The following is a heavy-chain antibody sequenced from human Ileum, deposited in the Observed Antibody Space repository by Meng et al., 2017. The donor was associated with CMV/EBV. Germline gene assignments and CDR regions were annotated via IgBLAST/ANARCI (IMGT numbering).Heavy chain of an antibody. V-gene: IGHV1-8*03. Sequence: ASVKVSCKASGYTFTSYDINWVRQATGQGLEWMGWMNPNSGNTGYAQKFQGRVTITRNTSISTAYMELSSLRSENTAVYYCARGLLAYDILTGYLNSNWFDPWGQGTRVTVSS. CDR2: MNPNSGNT. J-gene: IGHJ5*01. CDR1: GYTFTSYD. CDR3: ARGLLAYDILTGYLNSNWFDP. D-gene: IGHD3-9*01.